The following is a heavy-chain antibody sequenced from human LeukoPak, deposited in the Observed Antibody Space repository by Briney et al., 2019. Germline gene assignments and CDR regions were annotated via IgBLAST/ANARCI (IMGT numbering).Heavy chain of an antibody. CDR2: ISYDGSNK. J-gene: IGHJ5*02. V-gene: IGHV3-30*04. CDR3: ARDSTDIVVVVAATPGYNWFDP. Sequence: GGSLRLSCAASGFTFSSYAMHWVRQAPGKGLEWVAVISYDGSNKYYADSVKGRFTISRDNSKNTLYLQMNSLRAEDTAVYYCARDSTDIVVVVAATPGYNWFDPWGQGTLVTVSS. D-gene: IGHD2-15*01. CDR1: GFTFSSYA.